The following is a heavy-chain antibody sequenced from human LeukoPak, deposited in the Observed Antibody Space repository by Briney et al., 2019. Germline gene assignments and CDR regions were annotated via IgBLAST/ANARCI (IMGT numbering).Heavy chain of an antibody. CDR1: GGTFSSYA. CDR3: ARDMELRYCSSTSCYYYYYGMDV. J-gene: IGHJ6*02. D-gene: IGHD2-2*01. CDR2: IIPIFGTA. Sequence: GASVKVSCKASGGTFSSYAISWVRQAPGQGLEWMGGIIPIFGTANYAQKFQGRVTITADESTSTAYMELSSLRSEDTAVYYCARDMELRYCSSTSCYYYYYGMDVWGQGTTVTVSS. V-gene: IGHV1-69*13.